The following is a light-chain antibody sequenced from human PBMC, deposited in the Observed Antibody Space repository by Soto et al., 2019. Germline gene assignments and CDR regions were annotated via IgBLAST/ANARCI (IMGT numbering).Light chain of an antibody. J-gene: IGLJ2*01. CDR3: QTWGTGIHGDVV. Sequence: QLVLTQSPSASASLGASVKLTCTLSSGHSSYAIAWHRQQPEKGPRYLMKLNSDGSHSKGDGIPDRFSGSSSGAERYLTISSLQSEDEADYYCQTWGTGIHGDVVFGGGTKLTVL. CDR2: LNSDGSH. CDR1: SGHSSYA. V-gene: IGLV4-69*01.